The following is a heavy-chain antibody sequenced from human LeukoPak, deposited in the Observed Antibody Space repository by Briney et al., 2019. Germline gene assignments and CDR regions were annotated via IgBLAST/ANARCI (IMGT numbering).Heavy chain of an antibody. CDR1: GGFISIGGYY. V-gene: IGHV4-31*03. CDR2: IYYSGST. J-gene: IGHJ5*02. Sequence: SATLSLACTVSGGFISIGGYYWSWIRQHPGKGLEWIGYIYYSGSTYYNPSLQSRVTISVDTAKNQFSLKLSSVTAADTAVYYCARYFDILAGYYENWFDPWGQGTLVTVSS. CDR3: ARYFDILAGYYENWFDP. D-gene: IGHD3-9*01.